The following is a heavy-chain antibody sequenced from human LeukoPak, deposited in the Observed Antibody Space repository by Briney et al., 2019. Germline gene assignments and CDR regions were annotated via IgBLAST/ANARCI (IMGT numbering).Heavy chain of an antibody. J-gene: IGHJ6*03. CDR3: ARGQYYDFWSGSPGYYYYMDV. CDR2: IYTSGST. D-gene: IGHD3-3*01. V-gene: IGHV4-4*07. Sequence: SETLFLTCTVSGGSISSYYWSWIRQPAGKGLEWIGRIYTSGSTNYNPSLKSRVTISVDKSKNQFSLKLSSVTAADTAVYYCARGQYYDFWSGSPGYYYYMDVWGKGTTVTVSS. CDR1: GGSISSYY.